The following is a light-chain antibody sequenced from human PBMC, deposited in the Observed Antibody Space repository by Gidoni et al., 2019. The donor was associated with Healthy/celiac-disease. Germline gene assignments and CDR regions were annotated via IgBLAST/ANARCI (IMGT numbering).Light chain of an antibody. J-gene: IGKJ4*01. V-gene: IGKV3-20*01. CDR1: QSGSSSY. CDR2: GAS. Sequence: EIVLTQSPGTLSLSPGERAPLSCRASQSGSSSYLAWYQQKPGQAPRLLIYGASSRATGIPDRFSGSGSGTDFTLTISRLEPEDFAVYYCQQYGSSPRTFGGGTKVEIK. CDR3: QQYGSSPRT.